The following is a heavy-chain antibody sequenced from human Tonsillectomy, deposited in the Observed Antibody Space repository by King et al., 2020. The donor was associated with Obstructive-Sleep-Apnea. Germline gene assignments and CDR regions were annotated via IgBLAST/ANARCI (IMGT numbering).Heavy chain of an antibody. D-gene: IGHD5-12*01. J-gene: IGHJ6*02. V-gene: IGHV1-2*04. CDR2: INPNIGVT. CDR3: ASGLERGDYGLDV. CDR1: GYTFTDYY. Sequence: QLVQSGAEVKKPGASVKVSCKTSGYTFTDYYIHWVRQARGEGLEWMGWINPNIGVTENAQKFQGWVTMTWDKSITTAYLEPSRLRSNDTAIYYCASGLERGDYGLDVWGQGTTVIVSS.